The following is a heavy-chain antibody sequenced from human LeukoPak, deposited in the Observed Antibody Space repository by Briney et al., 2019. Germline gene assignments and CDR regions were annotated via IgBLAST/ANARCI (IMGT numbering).Heavy chain of an antibody. V-gene: IGHV3-66*01. Sequence: GGSLRLSFAASGFTVSSNYMNWVRQAPGKGLEWVSVIYSGGSTFYGDSVKGRFTSSRDNSMNTLYLQMNSLRVDDTAVYYCAREQVVVGRGYYGMDVWGQGTTVTVSS. CDR3: AREQVVVGRGYYGMDV. CDR1: GFTVSSNY. CDR2: IYSGGST. J-gene: IGHJ6*02. D-gene: IGHD2-2*01.